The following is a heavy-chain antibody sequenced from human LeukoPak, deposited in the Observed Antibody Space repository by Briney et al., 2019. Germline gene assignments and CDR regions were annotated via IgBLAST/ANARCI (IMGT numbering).Heavy chain of an antibody. J-gene: IGHJ4*02. V-gene: IGHV3-74*01. Sequence: GGSLRLSCADSGFTFDRYWMHWVRQPPGKGLAWVSHITTDGSGTSYADSVKGRFTISRDNAKKTLYLQMNSLRAEDTAVYYCARSAVAGANLDYWGLGTLVTVSS. CDR3: ARSAVAGANLDY. D-gene: IGHD1-26*01. CDR1: GFTFDRYW. CDR2: ITTDGSGT.